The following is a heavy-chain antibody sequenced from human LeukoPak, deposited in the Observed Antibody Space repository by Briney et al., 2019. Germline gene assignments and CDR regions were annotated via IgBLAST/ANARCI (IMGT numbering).Heavy chain of an antibody. CDR1: GGSISSYY. CDR2: IYYSGST. V-gene: IGHV4-59*01. J-gene: IGHJ4*02. Sequence: SETLSLTCTVSGGSISSYYWSWIRQPPGKGLEWIGYIYYSGSTNYNPSLKSRVTISVDTSKNQFSLKLSSVTAADTAVYYCAREGGYYDSSGYYSLALGYWGQGTLVTVSS. CDR3: AREGGYYDSSGYYSLALGY. D-gene: IGHD3-22*01.